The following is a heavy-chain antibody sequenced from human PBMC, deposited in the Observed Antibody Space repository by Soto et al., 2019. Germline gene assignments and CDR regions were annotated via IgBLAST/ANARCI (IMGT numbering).Heavy chain of an antibody. J-gene: IGHJ4*02. Sequence: EEQLVQSGAEVKKPGESLKISCKGSGYSFSSYWIGWVRQMPGKGLEWMGIIYPGDSDTRYSPSFQGQVTISADKSMSTTSLQWSSLKASDTAMYYCASDGYSSGWGVDCWGQGTLVTVSS. D-gene: IGHD6-19*01. CDR1: GYSFSSYW. CDR2: IYPGDSDT. V-gene: IGHV5-51*03. CDR3: ASDGYSSGWGVDC.